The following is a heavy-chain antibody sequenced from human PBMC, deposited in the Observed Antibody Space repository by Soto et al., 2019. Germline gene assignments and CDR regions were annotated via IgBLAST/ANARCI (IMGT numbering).Heavy chain of an antibody. V-gene: IGHV3-23*01. Sequence: GGSLRLSCAPSGFTFSNYDMIWVCQAPGKGLEWVSTISGAGGATFYADSVKGRFTISRDNSKGTLSLQLNSLRAEDTAIYYCAKDHVTYASVGGDYWGQGT. D-gene: IGHD2-2*01. CDR3: AKDHVTYASVGGDY. CDR1: GFTFSNYD. CDR2: ISGAGGAT. J-gene: IGHJ4*02.